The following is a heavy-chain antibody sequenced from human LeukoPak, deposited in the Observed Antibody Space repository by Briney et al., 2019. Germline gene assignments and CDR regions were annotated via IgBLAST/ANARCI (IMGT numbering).Heavy chain of an antibody. CDR1: GFTFSSYA. CDR2: ISYDGSNK. CDR3: ARGPNQLRYFDWLRLYPPGY. D-gene: IGHD3-9*01. Sequence: GRSLRLSCAASGFTFSSYAMHWVRQAPGKGLEWVAVISYDGSNKYYADSVKGRFTISRDNSKNTLYLQMNSLRAEDTAVYYCARGPNQLRYFDWLRLYPPGYWGQGTLVTVSS. J-gene: IGHJ4*02. V-gene: IGHV3-30*04.